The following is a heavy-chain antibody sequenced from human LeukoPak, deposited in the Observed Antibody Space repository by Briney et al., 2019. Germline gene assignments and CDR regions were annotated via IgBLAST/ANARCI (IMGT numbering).Heavy chain of an antibody. CDR2: ISGGGGST. V-gene: IGHV3-23*01. CDR3: ARGPSGYHNT. Sequence: GGSLRLSCAASGFTFSSYAMYWVRQAPGKGLEWVSTISGGGGSTYYADSVKGRFTISRDNSKNTLYLQMNSLRAEDTAVYYCARGPSGYHNTGGQGTLVTVSS. J-gene: IGHJ4*02. D-gene: IGHD5-12*01. CDR1: GFTFSSYA.